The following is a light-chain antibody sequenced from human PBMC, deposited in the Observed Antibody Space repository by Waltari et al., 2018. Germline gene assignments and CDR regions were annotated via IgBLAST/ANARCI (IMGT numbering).Light chain of an antibody. CDR1: SRDVGFYNL. CDR2: EVI. CDR3: CSYAGRNIWV. J-gene: IGLJ3*02. Sequence: QSALTQPASVSGSPGQSITISCTGTSRDVGFYNLVPGYQQHPDKAPKLMVYEVIERPSGVSTRFSGSKSGNTASLTISGLQAEDEADYYCCSYAGRNIWVFGGGTKVTVL. V-gene: IGLV2-23*02.